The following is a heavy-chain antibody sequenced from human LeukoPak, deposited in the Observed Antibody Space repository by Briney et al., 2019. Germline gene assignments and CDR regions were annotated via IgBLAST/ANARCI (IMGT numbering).Heavy chain of an antibody. D-gene: IGHD5-18*01. CDR1: GFTFGDYA. J-gene: IGHJ4*02. Sequence: PGGSLRLSCTASGFTFGDYAMSWFRQAPGKGLEWVGFIRSKAYGGTTEYAASVKGRFTISRDDSKSIAYLQMNSLKTEDTAVYYCTRAYKWIQLWSGFDYWSQGTLVTVSS. CDR3: TRAYKWIQLWSGFDY. V-gene: IGHV3-49*03. CDR2: IRSKAYGGTT.